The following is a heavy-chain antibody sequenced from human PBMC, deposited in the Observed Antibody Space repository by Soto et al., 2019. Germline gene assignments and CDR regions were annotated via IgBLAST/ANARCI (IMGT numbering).Heavy chain of an antibody. CDR1: GFSFSSYA. CDR3: AKDPGHYYYGMDV. J-gene: IGHJ6*02. V-gene: IGHV3-23*01. CDR2: ISAGGDST. Sequence: EVQLLESGGGLVQPGGSLRLSCAASGFSFSSYAMSWVRQAPGKGLEWVSIISAGGDSTYYADSVKGRSTNSRDTSKNTLYLQMNSLRVEDTAVYYCAKDPGHYYYGMDVWGQGTTVTVSS.